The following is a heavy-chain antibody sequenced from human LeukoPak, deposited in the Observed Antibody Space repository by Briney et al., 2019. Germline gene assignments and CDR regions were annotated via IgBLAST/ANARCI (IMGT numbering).Heavy chain of an antibody. Sequence: SETLSLTCTVSGGSVSSYYWSWIRQPPGKGLEWIGYIYYSGSTNYNPSLKSRVTISVDTSKNQFSLKLSSVTAADTAVYYCARVPYGDYGGYYFDYWGQGTLVTVSS. CDR2: IYYSGST. CDR3: ARVPYGDYGGYYFDY. D-gene: IGHD4-17*01. J-gene: IGHJ4*02. V-gene: IGHV4-59*02. CDR1: GGSVSSYY.